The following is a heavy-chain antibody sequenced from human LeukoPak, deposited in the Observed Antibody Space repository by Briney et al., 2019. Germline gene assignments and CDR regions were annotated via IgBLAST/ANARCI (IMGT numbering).Heavy chain of an antibody. Sequence: GGSLRLSCAASGFTFSSYAMSWVRQAPGKGLEWVSAISGSGGSTYYADSVKGRFTISGDNSKNTLYLQMNSLRAEDTAVYYCAKAYDSSGYRDYFDYWGQGTLVTVSS. CDR2: ISGSGGST. J-gene: IGHJ4*02. V-gene: IGHV3-23*01. CDR3: AKAYDSSGYRDYFDY. CDR1: GFTFSSYA. D-gene: IGHD3-22*01.